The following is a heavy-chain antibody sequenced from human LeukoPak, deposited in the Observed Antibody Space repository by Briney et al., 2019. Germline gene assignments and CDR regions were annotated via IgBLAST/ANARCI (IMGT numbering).Heavy chain of an antibody. J-gene: IGHJ4*02. Sequence: GGSLRLPCAASGFTVSSNYMSWVRQAPGKGLEWVSVIYSGGSTYDADSVKGRFTISRDNSKNTLYLQMNSLRAEDTAVYYCARDLTLPLSGSGSYRDYWGQGTLVTVSS. V-gene: IGHV3-66*01. D-gene: IGHD3-10*01. CDR3: ARDLTLPLSGSGSYRDY. CDR2: IYSGGST. CDR1: GFTVSSNY.